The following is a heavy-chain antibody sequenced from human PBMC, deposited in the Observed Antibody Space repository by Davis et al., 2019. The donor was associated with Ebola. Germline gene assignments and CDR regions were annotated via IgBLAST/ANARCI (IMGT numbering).Heavy chain of an antibody. CDR1: GGSTSSYY. D-gene: IGHD5-12*01. Sequence: SETLSPTCTVPGGSTSSYYWSWIRQPPGKGLEWIGYIYYSGSTNYNPSLKSRVTISVDTSKNQFSLKLSSVTAADTAVYYCARQRGEYNWFDPWGQGTLVIVSS. V-gene: IGHV4-59*08. CDR2: IYYSGST. CDR3: ARQRGEYNWFDP. J-gene: IGHJ5*02.